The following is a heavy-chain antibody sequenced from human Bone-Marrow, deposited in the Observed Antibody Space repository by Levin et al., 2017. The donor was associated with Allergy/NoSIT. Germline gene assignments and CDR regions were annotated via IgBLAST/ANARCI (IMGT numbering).Heavy chain of an antibody. V-gene: IGHV2-5*02. J-gene: IGHJ4*02. CDR3: AHRPTLTSSFDS. CDR1: GFSLSTSGVG. Sequence: SGPTLVKPTQTLTLTCTFSGFSLSTSGVGVGWIRQPPGKALEWLGIIYWDDDKRYSPSLKSRLTLTKDTSKNQVVLTMTNMDPVDTATYYCAHRPTLTSSFDSWGQGTLVTVSS. CDR2: IYWDDDK.